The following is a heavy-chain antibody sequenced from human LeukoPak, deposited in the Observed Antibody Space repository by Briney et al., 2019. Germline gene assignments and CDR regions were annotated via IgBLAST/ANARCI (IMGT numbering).Heavy chain of an antibody. J-gene: IGHJ4*02. CDR2: IIPIFGTA. CDR1: GGTFSSYA. V-gene: IGHV1-69*05. D-gene: IGHD3-3*01. Sequence: SVKVSCKASGGTFSSYAIIWVRQAPGQGLEWMGRIIPIFGTANYAQKFQGRVTITTDESTSTAYMELSSLRSEDTAVYYCARDPEVRFPDGWGQGTLVTVSS. CDR3: ARDPEVRFPDG.